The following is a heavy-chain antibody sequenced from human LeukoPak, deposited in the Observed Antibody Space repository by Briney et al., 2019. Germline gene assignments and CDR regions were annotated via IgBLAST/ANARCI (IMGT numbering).Heavy chain of an antibody. CDR1: GSPFIGFG. Sequence: RPLRLSCAASGSPFIGFGMSWVRQAPGKGLEWVSTISSGGGNTYYADYVRGRFTISRANSKNTLYLQMNRLRAEDMAVYYCAKDQTGSYLIFDYWGQGTLVTVSS. J-gene: IGHJ4*02. CDR3: AKDQTGSYLIFDY. CDR2: ISSGGGNT. V-gene: IGHV3-23*01. D-gene: IGHD3-10*01.